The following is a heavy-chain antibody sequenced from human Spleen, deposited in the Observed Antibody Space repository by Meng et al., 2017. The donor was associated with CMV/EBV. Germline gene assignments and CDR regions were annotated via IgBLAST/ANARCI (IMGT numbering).Heavy chain of an antibody. J-gene: IGHJ4*02. CDR1: GFTFSSNW. D-gene: IGHD2-2*01. Sequence: GESLKISCAASGFTFSSNWMSWVRQGPGKGLEWVANIKQDGSEKYYVDSVKGRFTISRDNAKNSLYLQMNSLRAEDTAVYYCARRYCSSTSCYSAIDYWGQGTLVTVSS. CDR2: IKQDGSEK. CDR3: ARRYCSSTSCYSAIDY. V-gene: IGHV3-7*01.